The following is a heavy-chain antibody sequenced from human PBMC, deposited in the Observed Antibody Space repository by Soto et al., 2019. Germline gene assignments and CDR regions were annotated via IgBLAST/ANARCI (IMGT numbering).Heavy chain of an antibody. Sequence: ESGGGLVTPGGSLRLSCAASGFTFSNAWMNWVRQAPGKGLEWVGLIKMKSEGATRHYAAPVNGRFTISRDDSKSTLYLQMSSRKTEDTAVYYCTTLGSHYYYHNFDVWGQGTTVTVSS. CDR1: GFTFSNAW. CDR2: IKMKSEGATR. J-gene: IGHJ6*02. CDR3: TTLGSHYYYHNFDV. V-gene: IGHV3-15*07.